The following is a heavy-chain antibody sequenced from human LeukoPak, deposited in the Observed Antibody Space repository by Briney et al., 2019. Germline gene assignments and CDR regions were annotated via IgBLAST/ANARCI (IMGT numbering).Heavy chain of an antibody. D-gene: IGHD1-7*01. CDR3: ARRHWNYPYYYYMDV. CDR1: GDSPSSSDYY. J-gene: IGHJ6*03. Sequence: PSETLCLSCTVSGDSPSSSDYYWGWIRQPPGEGLEWIGSIYFSGSTFYNPSLKSRATISNETSKNQCSLKLSSVPAADTAVYYCARRHWNYPYYYYMDVWGKGTTVTVSS. CDR2: IYFSGST. V-gene: IGHV4-39*01.